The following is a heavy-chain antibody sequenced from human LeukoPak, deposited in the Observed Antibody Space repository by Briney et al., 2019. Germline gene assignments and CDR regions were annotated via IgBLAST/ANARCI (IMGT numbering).Heavy chain of an antibody. CDR1: GGSISSYY. D-gene: IGHD4-17*01. Sequence: AETLSLTCTVSGGSISSYYWRWIREPRGEGGEWIGYIYYSGSTNYNPSLESRVTISVDTSKNQFSLELSSVTAADTAVYYCARVMRGTYGDYYYYGMDVWGQGTTVTVSS. J-gene: IGHJ6*02. CDR2: IYYSGST. V-gene: IGHV4-59*01. CDR3: ARVMRGTYGDYYYYGMDV.